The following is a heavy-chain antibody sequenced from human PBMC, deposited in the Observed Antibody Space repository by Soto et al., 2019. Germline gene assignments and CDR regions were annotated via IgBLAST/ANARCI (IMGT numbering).Heavy chain of an antibody. V-gene: IGHV1-69*02. J-gene: IGHJ5*02. CDR1: GGTFSSYT. Sequence: SVKVSCKASGGTFSSYTISWVRQAPGQGLEWMGRIIPILGIANYAQKFQGRVTITADKSTSTAYMELSSLRSEDTAVYYCARGSDYDYVWGSYRYTPWFDPWGQGTLVTVSS. D-gene: IGHD3-16*02. CDR2: IIPILGIA. CDR3: ARGSDYDYVWGSYRYTPWFDP.